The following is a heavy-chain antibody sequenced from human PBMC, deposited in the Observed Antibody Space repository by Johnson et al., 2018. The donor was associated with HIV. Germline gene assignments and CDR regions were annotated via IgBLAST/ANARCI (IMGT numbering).Heavy chain of an antibody. CDR3: ASAWGELDDAFDI. V-gene: IGHV3-30*04. Sequence: QMQLVESGGGLVQPGGSLRLSCAASGFTFSSYAMHWVRQAPGKGLEWVAVISYDGSNEYYADSVKGRFTISRDNSKNTLYLQMNSLRAEDTAVYYCASAWGELDDAFDIWGQGTMVTVSS. CDR2: ISYDGSNE. D-gene: IGHD1-26*01. J-gene: IGHJ3*02. CDR1: GFTFSSYA.